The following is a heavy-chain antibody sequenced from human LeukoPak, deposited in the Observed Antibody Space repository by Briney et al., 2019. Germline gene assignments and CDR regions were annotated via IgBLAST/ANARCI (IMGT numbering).Heavy chain of an antibody. J-gene: IGHJ6*03. CDR2: ISSSGSTI. CDR1: GFTFSDYY. Sequence: GGSLRLSCAASGFTFSDYYMSWIRQAPGKGLEGVSYISSSGSTIYYADSVKGRFTISRDNAKNSLYLQMNSLRAEDTAVYYCARDRGGSYYYGSGSYSHYMDVWGKGTTVTISS. CDR3: ARDRGGSYYYGSGSYSHYMDV. V-gene: IGHV3-11*01. D-gene: IGHD3-10*01.